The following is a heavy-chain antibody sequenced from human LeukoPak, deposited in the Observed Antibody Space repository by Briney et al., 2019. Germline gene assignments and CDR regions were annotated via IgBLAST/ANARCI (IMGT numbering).Heavy chain of an antibody. J-gene: IGHJ4*02. V-gene: IGHV4-39*01. Sequence: SETLSLTCTVSGGSISSNNYFWGWIRQPPGKGLEWIGSIYDSGSTYYNPSLKSRVTISVDTSKNQFSLKLNSVTAADTAMYYCQSRFLEWLLDYWGQETLVTVSS. D-gene: IGHD3-3*01. CDR3: QSRFLEWLLDY. CDR2: IYDSGST. CDR1: GGSISSNNYF.